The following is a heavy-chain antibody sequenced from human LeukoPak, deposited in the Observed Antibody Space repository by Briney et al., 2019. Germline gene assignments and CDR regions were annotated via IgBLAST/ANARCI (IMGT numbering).Heavy chain of an antibody. J-gene: IGHJ6*03. CDR2: IYTSGNT. CDR3: ARHRYYYRSGSYYGAPYYMDV. D-gene: IGHD3-10*01. V-gene: IGHV4-4*07. Sequence: SETLSLTCTVSGGSITGYYWSWIRQPAGKGLEWIGRIYTSGNTNYNPSLKSRVTMSVDPSKNQFSLKLSSVTAADTAVYYCARHRYYYRSGSYYGAPYYMDVWGKGTTVTISS. CDR1: GGSITGYY.